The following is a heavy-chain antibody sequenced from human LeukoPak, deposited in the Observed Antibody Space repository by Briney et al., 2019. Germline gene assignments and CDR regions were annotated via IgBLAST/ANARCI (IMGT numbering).Heavy chain of an antibody. CDR2: IYYSGST. CDR1: GGSISSYY. J-gene: IGHJ4*02. D-gene: IGHD3-3*01. V-gene: IGHV4-59*08. Sequence: SETLSLTCTVSGGSISSYYWSWIRQPPGKGLEWIGYIYYSGSTKYNPSLKSRVTISVDTSKNQFSLKLSSVTAADTAVYYCARLPSDLGYFDYWGQGTLVSVSS. CDR3: ARLPSDLGYFDY.